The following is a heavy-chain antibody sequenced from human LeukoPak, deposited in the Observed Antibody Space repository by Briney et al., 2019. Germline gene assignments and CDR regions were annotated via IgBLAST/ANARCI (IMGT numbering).Heavy chain of an antibody. CDR3: ARDTRDFDYYYYMDV. J-gene: IGHJ6*03. Sequence: SQTLSLTCTVSGASVSSGNCYWAWIRQPAGKGLEWIGRIHSVGNTNYNPSLKSRVTISVDPSKNQVSLRLSSVSAADTAVYYCARDTRDFDYYYYMDVWGKGTTVTVSS. D-gene: IGHD2-21*01. V-gene: IGHV4-61*02. CDR2: IHSVGNT. CDR1: GASVSSGNCY.